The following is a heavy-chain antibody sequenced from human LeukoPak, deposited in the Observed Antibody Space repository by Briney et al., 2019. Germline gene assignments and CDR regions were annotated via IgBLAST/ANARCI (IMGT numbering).Heavy chain of an antibody. J-gene: IGHJ4*02. V-gene: IGHV1-2*06. D-gene: IGHD2-21*02. CDR2: INPNSGGT. CDR3: ARVQVTATSPGDY. Sequence: GASVKVSCKASGYTFTSYGISWVRQAPGQGLEWMGRINPNSGGTNYAQKFQGRVTMTRDTSISTAYMELSRLRSDDTAVYYCARVQVTATSPGDYWGQGTLVTVSS. CDR1: GYTFTSYG.